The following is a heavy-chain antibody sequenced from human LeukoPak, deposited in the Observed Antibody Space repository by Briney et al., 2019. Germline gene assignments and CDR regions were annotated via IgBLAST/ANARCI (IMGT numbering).Heavy chain of an antibody. D-gene: IGHD6-13*01. J-gene: IGHJ4*02. CDR3: AKPDGYSSSWTFDY. CDR2: ISYDGSNK. Sequence: GGSLRLSCAASGFTFSSYSMNWVRQAPGKGLEWVAVISYDGSNKYYADSVKGRFTISRDNSKNTLYLQMNSLRAEDTAVYYCAKPDGYSSSWTFDYWGQGTLVTVSS. CDR1: GFTFSSYS. V-gene: IGHV3-30*18.